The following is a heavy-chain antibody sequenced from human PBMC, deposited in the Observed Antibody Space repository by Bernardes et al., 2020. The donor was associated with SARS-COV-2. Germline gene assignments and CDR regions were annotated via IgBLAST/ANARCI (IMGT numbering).Heavy chain of an antibody. CDR2: NDPNGGGT. Sequence: ASVKVSCKASGYTFTNQYIRWLRQTPGQGLEWMGWNDPNGGGTKYAQKFQGRVTLTTDTSISTAFMELGRLRSDDTAVYYCARIIHIDSATNWFDPWGQGTLVTVAS. J-gene: IGHJ5*02. CDR3: ARIIHIDSATNWFDP. D-gene: IGHD2-21*01. V-gene: IGHV1-2*02. CDR1: GYTFTNQY.